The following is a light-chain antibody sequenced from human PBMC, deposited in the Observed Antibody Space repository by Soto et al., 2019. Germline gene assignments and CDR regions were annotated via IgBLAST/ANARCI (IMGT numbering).Light chain of an antibody. CDR3: YAYAGRNIWV. CDR1: GSDIGAYNF. CDR2: GVT. Sequence: QSALAQPPSASGSPGQSVTISCTGYGSDIGAYNFVAWYQQHPGKAPKLMIFGVTERPSGVPDRFSGSKSGNTSSLTVSGLQADDEAVYYCYAYAGRNIWVFCGGTKLTVL. V-gene: IGLV2-8*01. J-gene: IGLJ3*02.